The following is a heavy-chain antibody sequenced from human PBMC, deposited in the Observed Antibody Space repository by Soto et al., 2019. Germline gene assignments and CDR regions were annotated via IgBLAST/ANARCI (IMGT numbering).Heavy chain of an antibody. V-gene: IGHV1-69*12. D-gene: IGHD6-19*01. Sequence: QVQLVQSGAEVKKPGSSVKVSCKASGGTFSSYAISWVRQAPGQGLEWMGGIIPIFGTANYAQKFQGRVTITADESMSRGYMELSSLRSEDTAVYYCATHRGAVAGTEWYWGQGTLVTVSS. J-gene: IGHJ4*02. CDR2: IIPIFGTA. CDR3: ATHRGAVAGTEWY. CDR1: GGTFSSYA.